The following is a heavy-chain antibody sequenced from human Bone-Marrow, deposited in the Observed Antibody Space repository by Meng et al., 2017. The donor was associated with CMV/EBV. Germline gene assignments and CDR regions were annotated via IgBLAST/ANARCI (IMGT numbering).Heavy chain of an antibody. J-gene: IGHJ4*02. V-gene: IGHV3-66*02. Sequence: GGSLRLSCAASGFTVSSNYMSWVRQAPGKGLEWVSVIYSGGSTYYADSVKGRFTISRDNSKNTLYLQMNSLRAEDTAVYYCASETYYDFWSGYYMCLEWDYWGQGTLVTVSS. CDR2: IYSGGST. CDR1: GFTVSSNY. CDR3: ASETYYDFWSGYYMCLEWDY. D-gene: IGHD3-3*01.